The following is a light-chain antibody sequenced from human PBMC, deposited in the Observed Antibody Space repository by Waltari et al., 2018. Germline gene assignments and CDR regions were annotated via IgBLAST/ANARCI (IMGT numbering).Light chain of an antibody. V-gene: IGKV3-11*01. J-gene: IGKJ4*01. CDR3: QQHRNWLLT. Sequence: SGSASQSVSNYLTWYKQRPRQAPTLLIYATTHRATGGPDRFNVRGSETDITLTSSSLGPQDFAVYYAQQHRNWLLTLGGGTKWEIK. CDR2: ATT. CDR1: QSVSNY.